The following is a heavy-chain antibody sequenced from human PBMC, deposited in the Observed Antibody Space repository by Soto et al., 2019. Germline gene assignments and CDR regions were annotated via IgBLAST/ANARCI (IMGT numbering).Heavy chain of an antibody. CDR1: GFSFTNFA. Sequence: GGSLRLSCAASGFSFTNFAMSWVRQAPGKGLEWVAGIGASGDITWYADSVKGRLSISRDNSKNTLYLQLNSLRFEDTAVYYCAKDDFTDRGDDYFDFWGPGTLVTVSS. CDR3: AKDDFTDRGDDYFDF. D-gene: IGHD2-21*02. CDR2: IGASGDIT. V-gene: IGHV3-23*01. J-gene: IGHJ4*02.